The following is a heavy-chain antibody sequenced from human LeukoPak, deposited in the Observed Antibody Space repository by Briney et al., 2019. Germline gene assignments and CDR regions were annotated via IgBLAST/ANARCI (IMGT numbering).Heavy chain of an antibody. CDR3: ARGGAYGDYDGAFDI. J-gene: IGHJ3*02. Sequence: PSETLSLTCTVPGASISSYYCSWLRQPAGKGLEWIGRIYPSGSTNYNPSLKSRVTMSVDTSKNQFSLKLSSVTAADTAVYFCARGGAYGDYDGAFDIWGQGTMVTVSS. CDR1: GASISSYY. D-gene: IGHD4-17*01. CDR2: IYPSGST. V-gene: IGHV4-4*07.